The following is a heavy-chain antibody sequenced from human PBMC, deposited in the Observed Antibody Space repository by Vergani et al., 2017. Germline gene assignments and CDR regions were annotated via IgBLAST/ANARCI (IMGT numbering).Heavy chain of an antibody. V-gene: IGHV1-69*02. CDR2: IIPSLGIP. D-gene: IGHD2-2*01. Sequence: QVQLVQSGAEVKQPGSSVKVSCKASGGTFSSYTISWVRQAPGQGLEWMGRIIPSLGIPNYAQKFQGRVTITADKSTSTAYVELSSLRSEDTAVYYCARARYCSSTSCYSEYFQHWGQGTLVTVSS. J-gene: IGHJ1*01. CDR3: ARARYCSSTSCYSEYFQH. CDR1: GGTFSSYT.